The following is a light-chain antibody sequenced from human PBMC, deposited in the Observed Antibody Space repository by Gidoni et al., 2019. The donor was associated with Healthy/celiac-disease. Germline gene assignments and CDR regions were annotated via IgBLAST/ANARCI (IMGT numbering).Light chain of an antibody. V-gene: IGKV3-20*01. CDR3: QQYGSSTWT. CDR1: QSVSSSY. Sequence: EIVLTQSPGTLSLSPGERATLSCRASQSVSSSYLAWYQQKPGQAPRLLLYGASRRATGIPDRFSGSGSGTDFTLTISRLEPEDFAVYYCQQYGSSTWTFGQGTKVEIK. CDR2: GAS. J-gene: IGKJ1*01.